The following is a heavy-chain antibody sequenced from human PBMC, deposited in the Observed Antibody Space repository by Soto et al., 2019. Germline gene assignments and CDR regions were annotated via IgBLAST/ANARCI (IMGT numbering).Heavy chain of an antibody. V-gene: IGHV1-8*01. CDR2: MNPNSGNT. J-gene: IGHJ6*02. D-gene: IGHD1-20*01. Sequence: QVQLVQSGAGVKKPGASVKVSCKASGYTFTSYDINWVRQATGQGLEWMGWMNPNSGNTGYAQKFQGRVTXTXHXXICTAYMELSSLRSEDTAVYYCASYNQRGYYGMDVWGQGTTVTVSS. CDR1: GYTFTSYD. CDR3: ASYNQRGYYGMDV.